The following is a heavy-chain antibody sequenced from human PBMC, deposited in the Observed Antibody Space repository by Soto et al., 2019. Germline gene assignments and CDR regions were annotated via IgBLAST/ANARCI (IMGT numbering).Heavy chain of an antibody. CDR3: ARGGRGGFDY. CDR1: GFTFTTYY. Sequence: EVHLVESGGGLVQPGGSLRLSCAASGFTFTTYYMHWVRQAPGKGLVWVSRISGDGSSTDYADSVKGRFTPSRDNARNTLSLQMSSLRVEDTAVYYCARGGRGGFDYWGQGTLVTVSS. V-gene: IGHV3-74*01. J-gene: IGHJ4*02. CDR2: ISGDGSST. D-gene: IGHD3-16*01.